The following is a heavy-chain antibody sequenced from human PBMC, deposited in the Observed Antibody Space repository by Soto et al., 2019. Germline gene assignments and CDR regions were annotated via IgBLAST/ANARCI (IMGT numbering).Heavy chain of an antibody. CDR1: GYTFTSYA. J-gene: IGHJ6*02. CDR3: ARGSRMWVYGMDV. D-gene: IGHD1-26*01. CDR2: INAGNGNT. Sequence: QVKLVQSGAEVKKPGASVKVSCKASGYTFTSYAMHWVRQAPGQRREWMGWINAGNGNTKYSQKFQGRVTITRDTSASTGYMELSSLRSEDTAVYYCARGSRMWVYGMDVWGQGTTVTVSS. V-gene: IGHV1-3*01.